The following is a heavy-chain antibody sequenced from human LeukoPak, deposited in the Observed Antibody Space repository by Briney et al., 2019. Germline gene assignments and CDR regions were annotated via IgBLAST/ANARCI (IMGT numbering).Heavy chain of an antibody. CDR3: ARDLGIGSGSYFCDY. J-gene: IGHJ4*02. CDR1: GYTFTSYT. V-gene: IGHV1-18*01. CDR2: ISAYNGNT. Sequence: ASVKVSCKASGYTFTSYTIHWVRQAPGQGLGWMGWISAYNGNTNYAQKLQGRVTMTTDTSTSTAYMELRSLRSDDTAVYYCARDLGIGSGSYFCDYWGQGTLVIVSS. D-gene: IGHD1-26*01.